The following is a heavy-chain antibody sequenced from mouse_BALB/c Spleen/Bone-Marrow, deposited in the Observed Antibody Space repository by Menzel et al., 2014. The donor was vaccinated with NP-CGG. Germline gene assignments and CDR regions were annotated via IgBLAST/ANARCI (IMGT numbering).Heavy chain of an antibody. J-gene: IGHJ1*01. CDR2: INPINGDT. CDR3: ATGMRLYWYFDV. CDR1: GYIFTDYY. Sequence: EVKLMESGPELVKPGASVKMSCKASGYIFTDYYMKWVKQSHGKSLEWIGDINPINGDTFYNQKFKGKATLTVDRSSRTAYMQLDSLTSEDSAVYYCATGMRLYWYFDVWGAGTTVTVSS. V-gene: IGHV1-26*01.